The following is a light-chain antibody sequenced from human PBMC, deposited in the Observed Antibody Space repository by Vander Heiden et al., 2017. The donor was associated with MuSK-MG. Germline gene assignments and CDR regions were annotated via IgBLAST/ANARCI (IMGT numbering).Light chain of an antibody. CDR1: QDIRES. J-gene: IGKJ2*03. CDR3: QHHYRLPYS. Sequence: DIQMTQSPASLSASVGDRVTITCRASQDIRESLNWYQQKPGKAPKLLIHDASNLETGVPSRFSGHGSGTDFSFTIHSLQPEDIGTYYCQHHYRLPYSFGQGTKLKIK. V-gene: IGKV1-33*01. CDR2: DAS.